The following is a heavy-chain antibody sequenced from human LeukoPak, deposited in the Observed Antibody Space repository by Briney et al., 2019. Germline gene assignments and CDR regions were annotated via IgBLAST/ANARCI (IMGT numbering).Heavy chain of an antibody. CDR1: GFTFDDFA. J-gene: IGHJ2*01. CDR2: ISWNSDSI. Sequence: GRSLRLSCAASGFTFDDFAMHWVRQAPGKGLEWVSGISWNSDSIGYADSVKGRFTISRDNAKNSLYLQMNSLRAEDTALYYCAKKGGTSYYASGSYGEGYFDLWGRGTRVTVSS. CDR3: AKKGGTSYYASGSYGEGYFDL. V-gene: IGHV3-9*01. D-gene: IGHD3-10*01.